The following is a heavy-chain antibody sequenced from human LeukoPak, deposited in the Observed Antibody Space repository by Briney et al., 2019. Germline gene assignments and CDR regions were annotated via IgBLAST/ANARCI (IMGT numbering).Heavy chain of an antibody. Sequence: ASVKVSCKASGGTFSSYAISWVRQAPGQGLEWMGIINPSGGSTSYPQKFQGRVTMTRDTSTSIVYMELSSLRSEDMAVYYCARAHNIVVVPAAIGTVFDYWGQGTLVTVSS. V-gene: IGHV1-46*01. CDR3: ARAHNIVVVPAAIGTVFDY. CDR2: INPSGGST. D-gene: IGHD2-2*02. CDR1: GGTFSSYA. J-gene: IGHJ4*02.